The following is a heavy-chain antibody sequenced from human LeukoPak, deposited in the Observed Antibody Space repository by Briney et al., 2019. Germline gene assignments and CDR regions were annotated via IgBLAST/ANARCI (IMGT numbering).Heavy chain of an antibody. CDR1: GGSISTYY. D-gene: IGHD3-9*01. CDR2: IYYSGST. Sequence: SETLSLTCTVSGGSISTYYWTWIRQPPGKGLEWIGYIYYSGSTNYNPSLKSRVTISVDTSKNQFSLKLSSVTAADTAVYYCARLILTGYYVYFDYWGQGTLVTVSS. V-gene: IGHV4-59*08. J-gene: IGHJ4*02. CDR3: ARLILTGYYVYFDY.